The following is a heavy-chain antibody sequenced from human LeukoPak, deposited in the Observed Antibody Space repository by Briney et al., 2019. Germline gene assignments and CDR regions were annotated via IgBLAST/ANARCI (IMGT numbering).Heavy chain of an antibody. J-gene: IGHJ5*02. CDR3: ARVRVYSSGWYGVSWFDP. V-gene: IGHV1-69*04. CDR1: GGISSSYY. CDR2: IIHIIGIA. D-gene: IGHD6-19*01. Sequence: SVQGFCKASGGISSSYYRSSVRQAPRQGRVEMGRIIHIIGIANYAQKFQGRVTITADKSTSTSYMELSSLRSEDTAVYYCARVRVYSSGWYGVSWFDPWGQGTLVTVSS.